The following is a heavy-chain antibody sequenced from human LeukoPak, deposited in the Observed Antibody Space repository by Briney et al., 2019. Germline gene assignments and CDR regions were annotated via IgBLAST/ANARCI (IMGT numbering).Heavy chain of an antibody. V-gene: IGHV6-1*01. D-gene: IGHD2-8*02. J-gene: IGHJ4*02. CDR2: TYYRSKWYN. CDR3: ARAQSGGYLDY. CDR1: GDSVSSSSAA. Sequence: SQTLSLTCAISGDSVSSSSAAWLWIRQSPSRGLEWLARTYYRSKWYNDYAVSVKSRLTFNPDTSKNQFSLQLNSVIPDDTAVYYCARAQSGGYLDYWGQGTLVTVSS.